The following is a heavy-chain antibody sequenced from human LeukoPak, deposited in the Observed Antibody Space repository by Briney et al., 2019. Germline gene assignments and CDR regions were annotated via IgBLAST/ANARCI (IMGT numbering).Heavy chain of an antibody. CDR1: GGSISSSSYY. J-gene: IGHJ4*02. Sequence: SETLSLTCTVSGGSISSSSYYWGWIRQPPGKGLEWIGSIYYSGSTYYNPSLKSRVTISVDTSKNQFSLKLSSVTAAGTAVYYCAREREGPFDYWGQGTLVTVSS. CDR2: IYYSGST. CDR3: AREREGPFDY. D-gene: IGHD1-26*01. V-gene: IGHV4-39*07.